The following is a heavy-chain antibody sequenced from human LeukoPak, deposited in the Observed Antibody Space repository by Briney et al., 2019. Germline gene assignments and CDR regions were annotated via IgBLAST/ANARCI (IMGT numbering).Heavy chain of an antibody. CDR2: SYSGGST. V-gene: IGHV3-53*01. D-gene: IGHD4-17*01. CDR1: GFAVSSNY. Sequence: GGSLRLSCAASGFAVSSNYMSWVRQAPGKGLEWVSISYSGGSTYYADSVKGRFTISRDNSKNTLYLQMNSLRAEDTAVYYCARVHDYAPYYFDYWGQGTLVTVSS. J-gene: IGHJ4*02. CDR3: ARVHDYAPYYFDY.